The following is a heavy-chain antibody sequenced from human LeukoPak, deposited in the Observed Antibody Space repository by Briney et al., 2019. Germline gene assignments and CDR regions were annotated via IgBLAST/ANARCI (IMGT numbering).Heavy chain of an antibody. D-gene: IGHD3-10*01. CDR3: ARANYYGSGSYYHKTNWFDP. Sequence: SVTVSCKASGGTFSSYAISWVRQAPGQGLEWMGGIIPIFGTANYAQKFQGRVTITADESTSTAYMELSSLRSEDTAVYYCARANYYGSGSYYHKTNWFDPWGQGTLVTVSS. J-gene: IGHJ5*02. CDR2: IIPIFGTA. CDR1: GGTFSSYA. V-gene: IGHV1-69*13.